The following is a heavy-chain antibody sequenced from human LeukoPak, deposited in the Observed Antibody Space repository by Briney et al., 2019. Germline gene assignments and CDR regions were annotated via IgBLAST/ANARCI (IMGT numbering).Heavy chain of an antibody. CDR3: ASTGGYGSGAYDYYYFGMDV. D-gene: IGHD3-10*01. V-gene: IGHV3-48*03. Sequence: PGGSLRLSCAASGVTFSSYEMNWVRQAPGKGLEWVAYITSSGRIIYYSDSMRRVFTISRDNAKNSLYLQMNSRRVEDTAVYYCASTGGYGSGAYDYYYFGMDVWGQGTTFTVSS. J-gene: IGHJ6*02. CDR1: GVTFSSYE. CDR2: ITSSGRII.